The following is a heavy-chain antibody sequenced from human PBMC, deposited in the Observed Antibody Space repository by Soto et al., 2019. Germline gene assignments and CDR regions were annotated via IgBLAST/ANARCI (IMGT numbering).Heavy chain of an antibody. V-gene: IGHV3-33*01. D-gene: IGHD2-2*01. CDR1: GFTFSSYG. Sequence: GGSLRLSCAASGFTFSSYGMHWVRQAPGKGLEWVAVIWYDGSNKYYADSVKGRFTITRDNSKKTLDLQMNSLRAEDTAVYYCARVGRYCSSTSCYDIDYWGQGTLGTVAS. CDR2: IWYDGSNK. CDR3: ARVGRYCSSTSCYDIDY. J-gene: IGHJ4*02.